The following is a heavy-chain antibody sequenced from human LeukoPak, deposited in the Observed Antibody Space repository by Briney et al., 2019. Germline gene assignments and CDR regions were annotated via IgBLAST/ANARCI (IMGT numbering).Heavy chain of an antibody. CDR1: GGSFSGYY. J-gene: IGHJ6*03. CDR3: ARGPIVVVPAAISCYMDV. Sequence: PSETLSLTCAVYGGSFSGYYWSWIRQPPGKGLEWIGEINHSGSTNYNPSLKGRVTISVDTSKNQFSLKLSSVTAADTAVYYCARGPIVVVPAAISCYMDVWGKGTTVTVSS. CDR2: INHSGST. D-gene: IGHD2-2*01. V-gene: IGHV4-34*01.